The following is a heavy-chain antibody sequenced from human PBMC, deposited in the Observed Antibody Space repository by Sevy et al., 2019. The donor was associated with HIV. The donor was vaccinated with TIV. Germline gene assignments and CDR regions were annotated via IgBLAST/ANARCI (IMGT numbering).Heavy chain of an antibody. J-gene: IGHJ4*02. D-gene: IGHD3-22*01. Sequence: GGSLRLSCAASGFTFSNAWMTWVRQAPGKGLEWVANIKQDMSEKYYADSVKGRFTISRDNARNSLYLQMESLRAEDTAVYYCARAQQVTMLVVIGGLYFDFWGQGTLVTVSS. V-gene: IGHV3-7*01. CDR2: IKQDMSEK. CDR1: GFTFSNAW. CDR3: ARAQQVTMLVVIGGLYFDF.